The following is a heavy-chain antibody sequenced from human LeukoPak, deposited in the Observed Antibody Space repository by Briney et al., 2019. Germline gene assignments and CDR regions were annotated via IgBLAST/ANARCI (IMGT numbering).Heavy chain of an antibody. Sequence: GGSLSLSCSVSGFTFSTYWMHWVRQAPGKGLVWVSRINGDGTITYYADSVKGRFTISRDNSKNSLYLQMNSLRTEDTALYYCAKDRYYYGSGSCFDYWGQGILVSVSS. CDR2: INGDGTIT. D-gene: IGHD3-10*01. CDR1: GFTFSTYW. CDR3: AKDRYYYGSGSCFDY. V-gene: IGHV3-74*01. J-gene: IGHJ4*02.